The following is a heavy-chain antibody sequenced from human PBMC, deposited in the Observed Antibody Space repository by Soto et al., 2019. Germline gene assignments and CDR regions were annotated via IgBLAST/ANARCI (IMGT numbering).Heavy chain of an antibody. Sequence: GGSLRLSCAASGFTFDDYAMHWVRQAPGKGLEWVSGISGSGGSTYYADSVKGRFTISRDNSKNTLYLQMNSLRAEDTAVYYCAKTGGSHGYGDYVVLGYYYYGMDVWGQGTTVTVSS. V-gene: IGHV3-23*01. CDR2: ISGSGGST. D-gene: IGHD4-17*01. J-gene: IGHJ6*02. CDR1: GFTFDDYA. CDR3: AKTGGSHGYGDYVVLGYYYYGMDV.